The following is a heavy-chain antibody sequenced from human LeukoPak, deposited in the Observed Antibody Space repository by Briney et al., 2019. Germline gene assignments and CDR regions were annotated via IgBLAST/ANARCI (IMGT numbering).Heavy chain of an antibody. D-gene: IGHD2-15*01. CDR1: GFTFSSYS. Sequence: GGSLRLSCAASGFTFSSYSMNWVRQAPGKGLEWVSYISSSSSTIYYADSVKGRFTISRDNAKNSLYLQMNSLRAEDTAVYYCARDPGYCSGGSCYPAPFDYWGQGTLVTVSS. CDR2: ISSSSSTI. J-gene: IGHJ4*02. V-gene: IGHV3-48*01. CDR3: ARDPGYCSGGSCYPAPFDY.